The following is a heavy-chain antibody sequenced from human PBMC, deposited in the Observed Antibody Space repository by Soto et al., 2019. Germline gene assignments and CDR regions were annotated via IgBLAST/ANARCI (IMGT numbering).Heavy chain of an antibody. Sequence: ASVKVSCKPSGYSFTKYGLHWVRQAPGQRLEWMGWINPGNGDTKYSQKFQGRVTITRDTSATTAYMELSSLRSEDSAVFYCARTDCSSTSCYNYYYYSTDVWGQGTTVTVSS. J-gene: IGHJ6*02. CDR1: GYSFTKYG. V-gene: IGHV1-3*01. CDR2: INPGNGDT. D-gene: IGHD2-2*01. CDR3: ARTDCSSTSCYNYYYYSTDV.